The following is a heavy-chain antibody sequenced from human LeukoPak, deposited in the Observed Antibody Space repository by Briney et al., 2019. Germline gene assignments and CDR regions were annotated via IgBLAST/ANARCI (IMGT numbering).Heavy chain of an antibody. CDR1: GFTFSSFW. CDR2: ISTDGGTT. V-gene: IGHV3-74*01. Sequence: GGSLRLSCAASGFTFSSFWMHWVRQAPGKRLVWVSRISTDGGTTTYADSVRGRFTISRDNANNTLYLQMNSLRAEDTAVYYCAREIQRTVEMTTNRAFDIWGQGTMVTVSS. D-gene: IGHD5-24*01. CDR3: AREIQRTVEMTTNRAFDI. J-gene: IGHJ3*02.